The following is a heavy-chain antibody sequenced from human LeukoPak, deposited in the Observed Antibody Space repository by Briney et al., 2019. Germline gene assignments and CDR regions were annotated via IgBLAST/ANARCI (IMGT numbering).Heavy chain of an antibody. V-gene: IGHV1-46*01. CDR2: INPSAGST. J-gene: IGHJ3*02. D-gene: IGHD6-19*01. Sequence: ASVKVSCKASGYTFTSYYLHWVRQAPGQGLEWMGIINPSAGSTSYAQKLQGRVTMTTDTSTSTAYMELRSLRSDDTALYYCARFGLGKHIEVAGIPFDIWGQGTMVTVSS. CDR3: ARFGLGKHIEVAGIPFDI. CDR1: GYTFTSYY.